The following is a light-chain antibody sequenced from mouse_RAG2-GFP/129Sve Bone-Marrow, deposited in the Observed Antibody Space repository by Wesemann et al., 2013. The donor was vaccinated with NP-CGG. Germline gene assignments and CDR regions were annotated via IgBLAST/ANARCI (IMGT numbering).Light chain of an antibody. CDR1: ENVGTY. CDR2: GAS. CDR3: QQYSSYPLT. J-gene: IGKJ5*01. Sequence: IVMTQSPKSMSMSVGERVTLSCKASENVGTYVSWYQQKPEQSPKLLIYGASTRHTGVPDRFTGSGSGTDFTLTISNVQSEDLADYFCQQYSSYPLTFGAGTKLELK. V-gene: IGKV6-23*01.